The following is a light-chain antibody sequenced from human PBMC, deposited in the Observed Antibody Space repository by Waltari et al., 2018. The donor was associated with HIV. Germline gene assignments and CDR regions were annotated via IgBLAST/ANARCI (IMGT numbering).Light chain of an antibody. CDR3: MQSLQTPLT. CDR1: QSLLHGSGFDY. J-gene: IGKJ4*01. V-gene: IGKV2-28*01. Sequence: DIVMTQSPLSLPVTPGEAASISCRSSQSLLHGSGFDYVDWYLQKPGQPPQLLIYLGSNRASGVSDRVSGSGSGTDFTLEISKVEPEDVGVYFCMQSLQTPLTFGGGTKVE. CDR2: LGS.